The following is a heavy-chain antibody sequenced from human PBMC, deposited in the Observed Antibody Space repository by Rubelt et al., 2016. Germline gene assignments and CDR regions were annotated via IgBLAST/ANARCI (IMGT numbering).Heavy chain of an antibody. CDR1: GGSISSSNNY. V-gene: IGHV4-39*07. Sequence: QLQLQESGPGLVKPSETLSLTCTVSGGSISSSNNYWSWIRQPPGKGLEWIGEINHSGSTNYNLSLKGRVTISVDTSKNQFSLKLSSVTAADTAVDYCARVVGGNFDYWGQGTLVTVSS. CDR3: ARVVGGNFDY. D-gene: IGHD6-19*01. CDR2: INHSGST. J-gene: IGHJ4*02.